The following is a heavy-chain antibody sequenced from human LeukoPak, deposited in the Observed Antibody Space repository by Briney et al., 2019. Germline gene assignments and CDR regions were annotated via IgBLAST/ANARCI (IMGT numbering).Heavy chain of an antibody. V-gene: IGHV1-2*02. D-gene: IGHD2-2*02. CDR3: ARVGCSSTSCYTYYYYGMDV. CDR2: INPNSGGT. CDR1: GYTFTSYY. Sequence: GASVKVSCKASGYTFTSYYMHWVRQAPGQGLEWMGWINPNSGGTNYAQKFQGRVTMTRDTSISTAYMELSRLRSDDTAVYYCARVGCSSTSCYTYYYYGMDVWGQGTTVTVSS. J-gene: IGHJ6*02.